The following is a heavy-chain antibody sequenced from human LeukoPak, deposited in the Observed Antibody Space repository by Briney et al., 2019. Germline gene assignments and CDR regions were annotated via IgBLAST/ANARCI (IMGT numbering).Heavy chain of an antibody. V-gene: IGHV1-69*01. CDR1: GGTFISYA. CDR3: ATSQTYYDILTGYYIRGGFDY. J-gene: IGHJ4*02. D-gene: IGHD3-9*01. Sequence: SSVKVSFKASGGTFISYAISWVRQAPGRGLEWMGGIIPIFGTANYAQKFQGRVTITADESTSTAYMELSSLRSEDTAVYYCATSQTYYDILTGYYIRGGFDYWGQGTLVTVSS. CDR2: IIPIFGTA.